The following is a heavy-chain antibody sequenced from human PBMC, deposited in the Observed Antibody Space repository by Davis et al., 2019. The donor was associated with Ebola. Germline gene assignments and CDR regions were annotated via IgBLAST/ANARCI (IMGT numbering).Heavy chain of an antibody. CDR3: AGGVSWVADFDY. CDR2: INPNSGGT. Sequence: ASVKVSCKASGGTFSSYAISWVRQAPGQGLEWMGWINPNSGGTNYAQKFQGRVTMTRDTSISTAYMELSRLRSDDTAVYYCAGGVSWVADFDYWGQGTLVTVSS. V-gene: IGHV1-2*02. D-gene: IGHD1-26*01. J-gene: IGHJ4*02. CDR1: GGTFSSYA.